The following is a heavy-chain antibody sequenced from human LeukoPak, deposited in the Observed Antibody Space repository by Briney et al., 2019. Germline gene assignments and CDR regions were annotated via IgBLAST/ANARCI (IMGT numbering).Heavy chain of an antibody. CDR3: AKAYFDWLLWVFDY. V-gene: IGHV3-23*01. J-gene: IGHJ4*02. CDR1: VFTLSSYA. Sequence: GGSPRLSCAPSVFTLSSYAMSLVRQAPGKGLEWVSDISGSGGSTYYADSVKGRFTLSTDNSKNTLYIQMNRLRAEDTAVYYCAKAYFDWLLWVFDYWGQGTLVTVSS. CDR2: ISGSGGST. D-gene: IGHD3-9*01.